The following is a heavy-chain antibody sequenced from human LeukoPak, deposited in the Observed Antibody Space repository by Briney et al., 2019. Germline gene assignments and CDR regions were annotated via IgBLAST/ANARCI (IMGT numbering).Heavy chain of an antibody. J-gene: IGHJ4*02. V-gene: IGHV3-33*01. CDR1: GFTFSSYG. D-gene: IGHD6-19*01. Sequence: PGRSLRLSCAASGFTFSSYGMHWVRQAPGKGLEWVAVIWYDGSNKYYADSVKGRFTISRDNSKNTLYLQMNSLRAEDTAVCYCARTFSPGIAVAGIHYWGQRTLVTVSS. CDR3: ARTFSPGIAVAGIHY. CDR2: IWYDGSNK.